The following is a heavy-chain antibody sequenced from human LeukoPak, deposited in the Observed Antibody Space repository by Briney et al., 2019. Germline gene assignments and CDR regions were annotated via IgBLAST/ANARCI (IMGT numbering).Heavy chain of an antibody. Sequence: SETLSLTCTVSGGSISSYYWSWIRQPPGKGLEWIGYIYYSGSTNYNPSLKGRVTISVDTSKNQFSLKLSSVTAADTAVYYCARDARIGYYGMDVWGQGTTVTVSS. CDR3: ARDARIGYYGMDV. CDR1: GGSISSYY. CDR2: IYYSGST. D-gene: IGHD2-15*01. J-gene: IGHJ6*02. V-gene: IGHV4-59*01.